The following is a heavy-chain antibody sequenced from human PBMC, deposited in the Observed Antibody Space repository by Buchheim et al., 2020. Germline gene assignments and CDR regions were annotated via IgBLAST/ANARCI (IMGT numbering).Heavy chain of an antibody. Sequence: EVQLVESGGDLVQPGGSLRLSCAASGFTFSSYWMTWVRQAPGKGLEGVAMIRQDGSVNYYVDSVKGRFTISRDNAKNSLYLQMTSLRAEDTAVYYCARDPGWGALDCWGQGTL. J-gene: IGHJ4*02. D-gene: IGHD1-26*01. V-gene: IGHV3-7*01. CDR3: ARDPGWGALDC. CDR2: IRQDGSVN. CDR1: GFTFSSYW.